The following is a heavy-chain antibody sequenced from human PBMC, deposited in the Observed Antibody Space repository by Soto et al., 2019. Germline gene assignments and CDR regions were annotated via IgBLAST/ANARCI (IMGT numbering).Heavy chain of an antibody. J-gene: IGHJ6*02. D-gene: IGHD3-10*01. CDR3: ARDFTVLGNIVLLWFGELLSRNYYYYGMDV. Sequence: GGSVKVSCKASGYTFTNYYVQWVRQAPGQGLEWMGVIHPDGGHTSYAQKFQGRVTMTRDTSTSTVYMELSSLRSEDTAVYYCARDFTVLGNIVLLWFGELLSRNYYYYGMDVWGQGTTVTVSS. CDR1: GYTFTNYY. CDR2: IHPDGGHT. V-gene: IGHV1-46*01.